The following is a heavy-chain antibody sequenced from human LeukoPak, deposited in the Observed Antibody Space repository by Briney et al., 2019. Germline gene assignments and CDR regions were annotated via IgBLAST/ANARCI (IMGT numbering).Heavy chain of an antibody. D-gene: IGHD3/OR15-3a*01. Sequence: QSGRSLRLSCAASGLTFRSSAMSWARQAPGKGLGWVSAIDGSGQTTYYADSVKGRFTISRDNSKNTLNLQLTSLRVDDTAVYYCAKVATWTYFDSWGQGTLVTVSS. CDR2: IDGSGQTT. J-gene: IGHJ4*02. CDR1: GLTFRSSA. V-gene: IGHV3-23*01. CDR3: AKVATWTYFDS.